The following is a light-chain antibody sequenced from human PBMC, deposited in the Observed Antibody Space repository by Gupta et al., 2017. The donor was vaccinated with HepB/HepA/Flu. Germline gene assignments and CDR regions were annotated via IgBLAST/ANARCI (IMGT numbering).Light chain of an antibody. V-gene: IGKV1-39*01. CDR1: RTVNSY. CDR2: AAS. CDR3: QQSDSGPLT. Sequence: DIQMTQSPSSLSASVGDRVTITCRASRTVNSYLNWYQVKPGKVPKLLISAASSLQSGVPSRFSGSGSGTDFTLTISRLQPEDFAIYYCQQSDSGPLTFGGGTKLEIK. J-gene: IGKJ4*01.